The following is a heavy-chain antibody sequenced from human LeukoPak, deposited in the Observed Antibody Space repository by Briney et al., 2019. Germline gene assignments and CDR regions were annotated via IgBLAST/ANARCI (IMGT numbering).Heavy chain of an antibody. CDR3: AKVGSSTWYMYYFDY. D-gene: IGHD6-13*01. V-gene: IGHV3-11*01. Sequence: GGSLRLSCAASGFTFSDYYMSWIRQAPGKGLEWVSYISSSGSTIYYADSVKGRFTISRDNAKNSLYLQMNSLRVEDTAVYYCAKVGSSTWYMYYFDYWGQGALVTVSS. CDR2: ISSSGSTI. CDR1: GFTFSDYY. J-gene: IGHJ4*02.